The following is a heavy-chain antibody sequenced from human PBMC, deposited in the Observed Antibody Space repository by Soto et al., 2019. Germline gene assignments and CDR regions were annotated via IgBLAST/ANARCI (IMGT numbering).Heavy chain of an antibody. J-gene: IGHJ4*02. CDR1: GGSISSYH. Sequence: PSETLSLTCTVSGGSISSYHWSWIRQPPGKGLEWIGYIYYSGSTNYNPSLKSRVTISVDTSKNQFSLKLSSVTAADTAVYYCARTSPGGNPTYYFDYWGQGXLVTVYS. CDR3: ARTSPGGNPTYYFDY. D-gene: IGHD2-15*01. CDR2: IYYSGST. V-gene: IGHV4-59*01.